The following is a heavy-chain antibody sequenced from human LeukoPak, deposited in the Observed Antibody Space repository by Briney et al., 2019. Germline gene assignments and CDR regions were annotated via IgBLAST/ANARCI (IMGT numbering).Heavy chain of an antibody. V-gene: IGHV3-53*01. Sequence: GGSLRLSCAASEFTVSNIYMSWVRQAPGKGLEWVSVIYSGGTTHYAGSVKGRFTVSRDNSKNTLYLQMNSLRAEDTAVYYCASSLYSSGWSLNSGAFDIWDQGTMVTVSS. CDR2: IYSGGTT. D-gene: IGHD6-13*01. J-gene: IGHJ3*02. CDR3: ASSLYSSGWSLNSGAFDI. CDR1: EFTVSNIY.